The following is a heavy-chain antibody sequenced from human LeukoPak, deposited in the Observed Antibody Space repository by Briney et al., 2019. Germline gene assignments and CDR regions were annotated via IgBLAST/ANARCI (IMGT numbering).Heavy chain of an antibody. Sequence: GESLRLSCAASGFTFSSYAMHWVRQAPGKGLEWVTLIRYDGSKKYYADSVKGRFTISRDSSKNTLYLQMNSLRAEDTAVYYCAKGSKEVLFTRDHYMDVWGKGTTVTISS. CDR1: GFTFSSYA. V-gene: IGHV3-30*02. CDR2: IRYDGSKK. J-gene: IGHJ6*03. CDR3: AKGSKEVLFTRDHYMDV. D-gene: IGHD3-3*01.